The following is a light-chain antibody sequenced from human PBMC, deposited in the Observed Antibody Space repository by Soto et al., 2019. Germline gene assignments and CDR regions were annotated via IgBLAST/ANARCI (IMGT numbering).Light chain of an antibody. J-gene: IGKJ5*01. CDR3: QQSYSSPMT. CDR1: QSVSNNY. Sequence: IVLTQSPGTLSLSPGERATLSCRASQSVSNNYLAWYQQKPGQAPRLLIYGASNRAAGIPDRFSSSGSCTDVSLTTINLQPEDFATYYCQQSYSSPMTFGQGTRLEIK. CDR2: GAS. V-gene: IGKV3-20*01.